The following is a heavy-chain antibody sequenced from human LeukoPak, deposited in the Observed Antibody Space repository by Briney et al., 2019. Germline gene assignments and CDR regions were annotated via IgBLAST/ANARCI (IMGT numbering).Heavy chain of an antibody. CDR3: ATSSSSWYFY. D-gene: IGHD6-13*01. CDR2: IYYSGST. J-gene: IGHJ4*02. Sequence: SGTLSLTCAVSGGSISSSSYYWGWIRQPPGKGLEWIGSIYYSGSTYYNPSLKSRVTISVDTSKNQFSLKLSSVTAADTAVYYCATSSSSWYFYWGQGTLVTVSS. V-gene: IGHV4-39*01. CDR1: GGSISSSSYY.